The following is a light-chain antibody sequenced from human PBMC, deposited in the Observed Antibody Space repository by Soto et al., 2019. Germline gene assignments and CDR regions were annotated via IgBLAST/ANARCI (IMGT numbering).Light chain of an antibody. J-gene: IGLJ1*01. V-gene: IGLV2-14*01. Sequence: QSALTQPASVSGSPGQSITIPCTGTSSDIGGYYYVSWYQHHPGKAPKLMIYQVTNRPSGVSDRFSGSKSGNTASLTISGLQAEDEADYYCTSYSSSSTFYVFGTGTKVTVL. CDR3: TSYSSSSTFYV. CDR1: SSDIGGYYY. CDR2: QVT.